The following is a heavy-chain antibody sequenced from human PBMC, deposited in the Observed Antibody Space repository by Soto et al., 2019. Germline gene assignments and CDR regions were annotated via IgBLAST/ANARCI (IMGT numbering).Heavy chain of an antibody. CDR3: TRHDTYCSGGSCYGPHFHY. V-gene: IGHV4-59*08. CDR2: IYYSGST. Sequence: SETLSLTCTVSGGSISSYYWSWIRQPPGKGLEWIGYIYYSGSTNYNPSLKSRVTISVDTSENQFSLKLSPVTAADTAVYYCTRHDTYCSGGSCYGPHFHYWGQGTLVTVSS. J-gene: IGHJ4*02. D-gene: IGHD2-15*01. CDR1: GGSISSYY.